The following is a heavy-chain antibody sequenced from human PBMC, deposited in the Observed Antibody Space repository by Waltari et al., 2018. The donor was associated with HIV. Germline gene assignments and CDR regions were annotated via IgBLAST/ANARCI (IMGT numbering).Heavy chain of an antibody. J-gene: IGHJ6*02. CDR1: GGSISSGSYF. D-gene: IGHD3-16*01. V-gene: IGHV4-61*02. CDR2: IYTSGST. Sequence: QVQLQESGPGLVKPSQTLSLTCTVSGGSISSGSYFWSWIRQPAGKGLEWIGRIYTSGSTNYNPSLKSRVTISVDTSKNQFSLKLSSVTAADTAVYYCARVQSVLGYYYYGMDVWGQGTTVTVSS. CDR3: ARVQSVLGYYYYGMDV.